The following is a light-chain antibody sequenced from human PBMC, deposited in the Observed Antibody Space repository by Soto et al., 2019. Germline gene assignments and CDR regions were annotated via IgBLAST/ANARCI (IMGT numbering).Light chain of an antibody. V-gene: IGLV2-11*01. J-gene: IGLJ1*01. CDR2: DVS. CDR3: CSYAGSYSFLYV. CDR1: STDVGGYNY. Sequence: SSTDVGGYNYVSWYQQHPGKAPKLIIYDVSKRPSGVPDRFSGSKSGNTASLTISGLQAEDEADYYCCSYAGSYSFLYVLGSGTKVTVL.